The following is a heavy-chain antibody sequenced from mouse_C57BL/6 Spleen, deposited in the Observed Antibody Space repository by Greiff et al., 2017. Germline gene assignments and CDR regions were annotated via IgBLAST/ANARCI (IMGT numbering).Heavy chain of an antibody. Sequence: VQRVESGPGLVAPSQSLSITCTVSGFSLTSYGVDWVRQSPGKGLEWLGVIWGVGSTNYNSALKSRLSISKDNAKRQVFLKMNSLQPADTAMYYCASLGQGDWGQGTTLTVSS. CDR3: ASLGQGD. D-gene: IGHD3-3*01. CDR1: GFSLTSYG. CDR2: IWGVGST. V-gene: IGHV2-6*01. J-gene: IGHJ2*01.